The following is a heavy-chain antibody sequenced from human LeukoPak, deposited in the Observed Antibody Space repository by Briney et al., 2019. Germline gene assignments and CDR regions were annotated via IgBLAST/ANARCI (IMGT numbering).Heavy chain of an antibody. D-gene: IGHD3-22*01. CDR2: INPNTGGT. CDR1: GYTSTTYY. V-gene: IGHV1-2*02. CDR3: ARGPHERSGYPDD. J-gene: IGHJ4*02. Sequence: ASVKVSCKASGYTSTTYYVHWVRQAPGQGLEWVGWINPNTGGTDYAQGFRARVTFTADTSIGTAYMELRSLRSDDTAVYYCARGPHERSGYPDDWGQGTLVTVSS.